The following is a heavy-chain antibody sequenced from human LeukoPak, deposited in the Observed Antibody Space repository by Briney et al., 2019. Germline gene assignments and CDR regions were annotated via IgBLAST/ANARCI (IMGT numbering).Heavy chain of an antibody. CDR3: ARVGGRYSPLGY. D-gene: IGHD3-16*02. J-gene: IGHJ4*02. CDR2: IKQDGSEK. CDR1: GFTFSSYW. Sequence: PGGSLRPSCAASGFTFSSYWMSWVRQAPGKGLEWVANIKQDGSEKYYVDSVKGRFTISRDNDKNSLFLQMTSLRAEDTAVYYCARVGGRYSPLGYWGQGTLVTVSS. V-gene: IGHV3-7*01.